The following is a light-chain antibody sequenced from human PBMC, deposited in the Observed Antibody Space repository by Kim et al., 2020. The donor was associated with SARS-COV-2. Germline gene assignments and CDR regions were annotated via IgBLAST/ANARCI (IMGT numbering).Light chain of an antibody. J-gene: IGLJ3*02. Sequence: QTVVTQEPSFSVSPGGTVTLTCGLSSGSVSTSHSPSWYQQTPGQPPRTLIYSTNSRSPGVPDRFSGSILGNKAALTITGAQADDECDYYCALHVGSAIWVFGGGTQLTVL. V-gene: IGLV8-61*01. CDR2: STN. CDR1: SGSVSTSHS. CDR3: ALHVGSAIWV.